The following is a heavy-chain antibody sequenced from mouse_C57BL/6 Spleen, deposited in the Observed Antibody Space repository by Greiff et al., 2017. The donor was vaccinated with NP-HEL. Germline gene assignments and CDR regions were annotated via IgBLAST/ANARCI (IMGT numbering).Heavy chain of an antibody. V-gene: IGHV1-54*01. CDR1: GYAFTNYL. Sequence: VQLQQSGAELVRPGTSVKVSCKASGYAFTNYLIEWVKQRPGQGLEWIGVINPGSGGTNYNEKFKGKATLTADKSSSTAYMQLSSLTSEDSAVYFCARSHKNYAMDYWGQGTSVTVSS. J-gene: IGHJ4*01. CDR2: INPGSGGT. CDR3: ARSHKNYAMDY.